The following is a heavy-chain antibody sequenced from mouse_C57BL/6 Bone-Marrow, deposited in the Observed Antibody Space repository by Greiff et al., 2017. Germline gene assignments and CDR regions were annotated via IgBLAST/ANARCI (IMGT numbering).Heavy chain of an antibody. V-gene: IGHV1-84*01. Sequence: QVQLQQSGPELVKPGASVKISCKASGYTFTDYYINWVKQRPGQGLEWIGWIYPGSGNTKYNEKFKGKATLTVETSSSTAYMQLSSLPSEDSAVYFCARSILCYYGSSLDYWGQGTTLTVSS. CDR1: GYTFTDYY. D-gene: IGHD1-1*01. CDR3: ARSILCYYGSSLDY. J-gene: IGHJ2*01. CDR2: IYPGSGNT.